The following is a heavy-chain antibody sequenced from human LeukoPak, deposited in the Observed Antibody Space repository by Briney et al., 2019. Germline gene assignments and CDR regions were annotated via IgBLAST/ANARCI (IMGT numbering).Heavy chain of an antibody. Sequence: ASVKVSCKASGYTFTSYAMHWVCQAPGQRLEWMGWINAGNGNAKYSQKFQGRVTITRDTSASTAYMELSSLRSEDTAVYYCARFRSAMVHFDYWGQGTLVTVSS. V-gene: IGHV1-3*01. CDR3: ARFRSAMVHFDY. J-gene: IGHJ4*02. CDR1: GYTFTSYA. CDR2: INAGNGNA. D-gene: IGHD5-18*01.